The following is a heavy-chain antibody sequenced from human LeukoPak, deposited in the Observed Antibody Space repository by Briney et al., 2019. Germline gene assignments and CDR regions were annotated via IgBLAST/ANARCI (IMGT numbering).Heavy chain of an antibody. CDR1: GFTFSSYD. D-gene: IGHD3-9*01. J-gene: IGHJ4*02. Sequence: SGGSLRLSCAASGFTFSSYDMSWVRQAPGKGLEWVSVIGSSGGSTYYADSVKGRFTISRDNSKNALYLQLTSLRLEDTALYYCVKDLTGTWSFDYWGQGTLVTVSS. V-gene: IGHV3-23*01. CDR3: VKDLTGTWSFDY. CDR2: IGSSGGST.